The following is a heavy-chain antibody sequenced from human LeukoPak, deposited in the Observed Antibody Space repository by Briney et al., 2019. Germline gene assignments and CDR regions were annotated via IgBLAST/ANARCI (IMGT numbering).Heavy chain of an antibody. J-gene: IGHJ4*02. D-gene: IGHD3-10*01. V-gene: IGHV4-34*01. CDR1: GGSFSGYY. CDR2: INHSGST. Sequence: PSETLSLTCAVYGGSFSGYYWSWIRQPPGKGLEWIGEINHSGSTNYNPSLKSRVTISVDTPKNQFSLKLSSVTAADTAVYHCARWEDYYGSGSYPVYFDYWGQGTLVTVSS. CDR3: ARWEDYYGSGSYPVYFDY.